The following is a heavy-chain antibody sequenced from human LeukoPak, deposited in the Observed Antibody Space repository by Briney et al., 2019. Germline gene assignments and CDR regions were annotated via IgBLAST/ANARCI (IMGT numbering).Heavy chain of an antibody. CDR2: IWYDVGYK. D-gene: IGHD3-22*01. Sequence: PGRSLRLSCAASGFTFCNYGMHWVRQAPGKGLEGGAVIWYDVGYKYSADSVKGRFTISTDNSKNMLYLQMNRLRAEDTAVYCCSRDHSSGYSDYWGQGTLVTVSS. J-gene: IGHJ4*02. CDR1: GFTFCNYG. CDR3: SRDHSSGYSDY. V-gene: IGHV3-33*01.